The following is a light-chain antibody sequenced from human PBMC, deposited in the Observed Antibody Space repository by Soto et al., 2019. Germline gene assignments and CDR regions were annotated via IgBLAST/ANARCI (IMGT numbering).Light chain of an antibody. CDR1: QSIICY. CDR2: EAS. V-gene: IGKV3-11*01. J-gene: IGKJ1*01. Sequence: EIVLTQSPGTLSLSPGEIATPSCRASQSIICYLAWYQRKPGQAPRLLIHEASNRATGIPARFIGSGSGTDFTLTISRLEPQDFAVYYCQQRSNWPPWTFAQGTKV. CDR3: QQRSNWPPWT.